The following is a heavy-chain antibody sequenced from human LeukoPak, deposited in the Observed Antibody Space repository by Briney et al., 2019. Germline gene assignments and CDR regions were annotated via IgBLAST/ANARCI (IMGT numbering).Heavy chain of an antibody. Sequence: SLRLSCAASGFTFDDYAMHWVRQAPGKGLEWVSGISWNSGSIGYADSVKGRFTISRDNAKNSLYLQMNSLRAEDTALYYCAKDNAYSSGWFSSFDYWGQGTLVTVSS. D-gene: IGHD6-19*01. CDR2: ISWNSGSI. CDR1: GFTFDDYA. CDR3: AKDNAYSSGWFSSFDY. V-gene: IGHV3-9*01. J-gene: IGHJ4*02.